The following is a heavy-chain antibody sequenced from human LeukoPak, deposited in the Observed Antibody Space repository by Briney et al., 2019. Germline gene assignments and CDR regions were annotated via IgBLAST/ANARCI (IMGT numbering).Heavy chain of an antibody. Sequence: GGSLRLSCAASGFTVSSNYMSWVLQAPGKGLERVSGIYSGGSTYYADSVRGRFTISRDNSKNTLYFQMNSLRAEDRAVYCCARGHKSMIVVVPLYGAFEISGERATVTVSS. CDR1: GFTVSSNY. CDR2: IYSGGST. D-gene: IGHD3-22*01. CDR3: ARGHKSMIVVVPLYGAFEI. J-gene: IGHJ3*02. V-gene: IGHV3-53*05.